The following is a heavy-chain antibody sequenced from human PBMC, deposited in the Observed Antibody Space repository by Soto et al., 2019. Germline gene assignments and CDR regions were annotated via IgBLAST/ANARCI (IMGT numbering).Heavy chain of an antibody. Sequence: PVGSLRLSCVASGFSFNSYTMNWVRQAPGKGLEWVSGVSGNGGNTYYADSVKGRFSISRDNSKNTLYLQLNSLRAEDTAIYYCAKDRMGASGWFDPWGQGTPVTVSS. D-gene: IGHD1-26*01. CDR1: GFSFNSYT. CDR3: AKDRMGASGWFDP. V-gene: IGHV3-23*01. CDR2: VSGNGGNT. J-gene: IGHJ5*02.